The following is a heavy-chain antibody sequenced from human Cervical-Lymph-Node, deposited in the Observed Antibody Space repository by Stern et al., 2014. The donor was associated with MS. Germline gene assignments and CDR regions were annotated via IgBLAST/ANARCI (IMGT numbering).Heavy chain of an antibody. Sequence: EDQLVESGGGLVQPGGSLRLSCVASGFTFSTYWMHWVRQAPGKGLVWVSRINTAVNSTDYAESVKGRFTISRDNAKNTLYLQMNSLRAEDTAVYYCARDPRPDYRMDFYYGMDVWGQGTTVTVSS. CDR1: GFTFSTYW. V-gene: IGHV3-74*02. J-gene: IGHJ6*02. CDR3: ARDPRPDYRMDFYYGMDV. CDR2: INTAVNST. D-gene: IGHD4-11*01.